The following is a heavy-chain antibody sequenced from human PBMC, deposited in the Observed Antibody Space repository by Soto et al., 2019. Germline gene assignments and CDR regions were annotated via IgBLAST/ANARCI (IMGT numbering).Heavy chain of an antibody. CDR1: GFTLSDYT. V-gene: IGHV3-49*03. CDR3: TRDGRYSGYPPPAF. Sequence: GGSLRLSCTASGFTLSDYTMSWFLQAPGKGLEWVGFIRSKAYGGTTEHAASVKGRFTISRDDSKSIAYLQMNSLKAEDTAVYHCTRDGRYSGYPPPAFRGQGTLVTVSS. CDR2: IRSKAYGGTT. D-gene: IGHD5-12*01. J-gene: IGHJ4*02.